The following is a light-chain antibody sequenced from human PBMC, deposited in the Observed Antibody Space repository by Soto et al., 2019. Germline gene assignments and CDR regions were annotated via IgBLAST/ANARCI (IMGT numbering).Light chain of an antibody. CDR1: QSVSSNF. V-gene: IGKV3-20*01. CDR3: RQYGRSLASA. CDR2: GAS. J-gene: IGKJ4*01. Sequence: EIVLTQSPGTLSLSPGERATLSCRASQSVSSNFVAWYQEKPGQAPRLLIYGASSRATGIPDRFSGSGSGTDFTLPSSRLEPEDFAVYYCRQYGRSLASAIGGGTKVEIK.